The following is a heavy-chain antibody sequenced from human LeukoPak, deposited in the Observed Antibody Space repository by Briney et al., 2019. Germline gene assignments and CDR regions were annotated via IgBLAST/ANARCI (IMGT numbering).Heavy chain of an antibody. V-gene: IGHV3-48*01. D-gene: IGHD6-13*01. CDR2: ISSSSTTI. J-gene: IGHJ3*02. CDR3: AKGSSSWPHDAFDI. Sequence: GGSLRLSCAASGFTFSSYGMNWVRQAPGKGLEWVSYISSSSTTIYYADSVKGRFTISRDNSKNTLYLQMNSLRAEDTAVYYCAKGSSSWPHDAFDIWGQGTMVTVSS. CDR1: GFTFSSYG.